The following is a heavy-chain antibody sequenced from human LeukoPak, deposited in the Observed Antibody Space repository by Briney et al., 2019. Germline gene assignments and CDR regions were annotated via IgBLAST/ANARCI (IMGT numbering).Heavy chain of an antibody. CDR3: ARDRGDYYDSSGYSFYYYYYMDV. CDR1: GYTFTGYY. CDR2: INPNSGGT. Sequence: ASVKVSCKASGYTFTGYYMHWVRQAPGQGLEWMGWINPNSGGTNYAQKFQGRVTMTRDTPISTAYMELSRLRSDDTAVYYCARDRGDYYDSSGYSFYYYYYMDVWGKGTTVTVSS. J-gene: IGHJ6*03. D-gene: IGHD3-22*01. V-gene: IGHV1-2*02.